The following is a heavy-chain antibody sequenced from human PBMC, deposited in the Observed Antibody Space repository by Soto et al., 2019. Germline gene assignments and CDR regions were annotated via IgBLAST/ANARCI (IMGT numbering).Heavy chain of an antibody. J-gene: IGHJ6*02. CDR3: VYGDCRSDYYYGMDV. V-gene: IGHV4-4*02. CDR2: IYHSGST. CDR1: GGSISSSNW. D-gene: IGHD4-17*01. Sequence: SETLSLTCAVSGGSISSSNWWSWVRQPPGKGLEWIGEIYHSGSTNYNPSLKSRVTISVDKSKNQFSLKLSSVTAADTAVYYCVYGDCRSDYYYGMDVWGQGTTVTVSS.